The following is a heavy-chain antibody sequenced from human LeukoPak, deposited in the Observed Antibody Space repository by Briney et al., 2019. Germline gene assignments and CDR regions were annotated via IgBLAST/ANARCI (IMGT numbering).Heavy chain of an antibody. CDR3: AREEARDGSTGYYFDY. CDR1: GYTFSNYH. D-gene: IGHD5-24*01. J-gene: IGHJ4*02. V-gene: IGHV1-46*01. CDR2: INPRYGST. Sequence: ASVKVSCEASGYTFSNYHIHWLRQAPGQGIEWMGIINPRYGSTTYAQNFQGRVTMTRDMSTSTVYMELSSLRSEDTAVYYCAREEARDGSTGYYFDYWGQGTLLTVSS.